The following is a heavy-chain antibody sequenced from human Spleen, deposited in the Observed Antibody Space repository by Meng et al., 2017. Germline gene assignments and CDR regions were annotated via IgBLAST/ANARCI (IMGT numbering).Heavy chain of an antibody. Sequence: QGQLVQSGAGWKNPGASVKVSCKPSGYNFPDYYIHWVRRAPGQGLEWMGRINPKSGDTHYAQKFQARVTMTGDTSISTAYMELSGLRSDDTAMYYCARDEDISAAGKLFGDYWGQGTLVTVSS. J-gene: IGHJ4*02. D-gene: IGHD6-25*01. V-gene: IGHV1-2*06. CDR3: ARDEDISAAGKLFGDY. CDR1: GYNFPDYY. CDR2: INPKSGDT.